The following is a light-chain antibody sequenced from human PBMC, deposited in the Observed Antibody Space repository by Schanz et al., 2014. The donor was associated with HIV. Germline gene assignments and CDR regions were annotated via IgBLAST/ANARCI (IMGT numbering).Light chain of an antibody. CDR1: QYISSW. CDR3: QQSDTFPYT. J-gene: IGKJ2*01. CDR2: RAS. Sequence: DIQMTQSPSTLSASVGDRVTITCRASQYISSWLAWYQQKPGKAPKLLIYRASDLEIGVPSRFSGGGSGTEFTLTISNLQPDDFATYYCQQSDTFPYTFGQGTKLEIK. V-gene: IGKV1-5*03.